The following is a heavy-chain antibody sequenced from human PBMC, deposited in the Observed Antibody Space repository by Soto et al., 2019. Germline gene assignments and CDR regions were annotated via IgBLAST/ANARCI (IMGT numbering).Heavy chain of an antibody. CDR2: INPDNGNT. D-gene: IGHD2-15*01. CDR3: ARGIAKGQLDP. Sequence: VKFSCKASGYSFTRYTMNWVRQAPGQRLEWMGWINPDNGNTKSSQKFQDRVIITRDTSASTAYMDMSSLRSEDTAVYYCARGIAKGQLDPWGQGTLVTVSS. V-gene: IGHV1-3*01. CDR1: GYSFTRYT. J-gene: IGHJ5*02.